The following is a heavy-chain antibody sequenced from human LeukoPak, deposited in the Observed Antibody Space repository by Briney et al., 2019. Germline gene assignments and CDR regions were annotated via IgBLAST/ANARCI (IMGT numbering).Heavy chain of an antibody. CDR1: GFTFSSYS. D-gene: IGHD6-19*01. Sequence: GGSLRLSCAASGFTFSSYSMNWVRQAPGKGLEWVSSISSSGSYIHYADSVKGRFTISRDNAKNSLYLQMNSLRAEDTGVYYCARDFSSGMDVWGQGTTVTVSS. J-gene: IGHJ6*02. V-gene: IGHV3-21*01. CDR2: ISSSGSYI. CDR3: ARDFSSGMDV.